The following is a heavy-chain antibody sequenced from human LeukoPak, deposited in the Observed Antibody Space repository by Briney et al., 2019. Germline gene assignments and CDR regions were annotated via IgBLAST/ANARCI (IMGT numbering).Heavy chain of an antibody. CDR1: GFTFSSYA. Sequence: GRSLRLSCAASGFTFSSYAMHWVRQAPGKGLEWVAVISYDGSNKYYADSVKGRFTISRDNSKNTLYLQMNSLRAEDTAVYYCARAAARLAPAYNWFDPWGQGTLDTVSS. J-gene: IGHJ5*02. V-gene: IGHV3-30-3*01. D-gene: IGHD6-6*01. CDR2: ISYDGSNK. CDR3: ARAAARLAPAYNWFDP.